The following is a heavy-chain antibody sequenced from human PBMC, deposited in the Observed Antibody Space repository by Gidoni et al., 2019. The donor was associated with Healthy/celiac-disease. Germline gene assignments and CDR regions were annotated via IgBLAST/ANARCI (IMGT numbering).Heavy chain of an antibody. CDR1: GFTFSSYS. J-gene: IGHJ6*02. CDR2: ISSSSSYI. CDR3: ARYCSSTSCPSSAYYYGMDV. V-gene: IGHV3-21*01. Sequence: EVQLVESGGGLVKPGGSLRLSCAASGFTFSSYSMNWVRQAPGKGLEWVSSISSSSSYIYYADSVKGRFTISRDNAKNSLYLQMNSLRAEDTAVYYCARYCSSTSCPSSAYYYGMDVWGQGTTVTVSS. D-gene: IGHD2-2*01.